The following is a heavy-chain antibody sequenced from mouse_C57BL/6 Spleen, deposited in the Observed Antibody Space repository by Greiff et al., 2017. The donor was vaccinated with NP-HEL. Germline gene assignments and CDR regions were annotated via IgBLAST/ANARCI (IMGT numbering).Heavy chain of an antibody. CDR2: IYPGDGDT. CDR1: GYAFSSSW. CDR3: ARGGVYDYGDFDY. J-gene: IGHJ2*01. Sequence: VKLQESGPELVKPGASVKISCKASGYAFSSSWMNWVKQRPGKGLEWIGRIYPGDGDTNYNGKFKGKATLTADKSSSTAYMQLSSLTSEDSAVYFCARGGVYDYGDFDYWGQGTTLTVSS. D-gene: IGHD2-4*01. V-gene: IGHV1-82*01.